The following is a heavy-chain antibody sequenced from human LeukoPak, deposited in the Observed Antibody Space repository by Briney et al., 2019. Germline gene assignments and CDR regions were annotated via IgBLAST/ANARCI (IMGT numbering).Heavy chain of an antibody. CDR1: GFTFRSYW. CDR2: VNPQGSGT. J-gene: IGHJ4*02. D-gene: IGHD6-19*01. CDR3: ARARWSSTGWFLGY. V-gene: IGHV3-74*01. Sequence: PGGSLRLSCAASGFTFRSYWMHRVRQAPGKGLVWVSRVNPQGSGTSYTDSVKGRFTISRDNAKDALHLRMDNLRVEDTAVYYCARARWSSTGWFLGYWGQGTLVTVSS.